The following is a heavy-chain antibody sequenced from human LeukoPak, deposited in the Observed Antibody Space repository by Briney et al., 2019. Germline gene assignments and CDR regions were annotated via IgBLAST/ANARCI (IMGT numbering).Heavy chain of an antibody. V-gene: IGHV3-23*01. Sequence: GGSLRLSCAASGFTFSSYAMSWVRQAPGKGLEWVSTITGSGGGTYYADSVKGRFSISRDNSKNTLYLQMNSLRAEDTALYYCAKDQNAYNYVFDYWGQGTPVTVSS. CDR3: AKDQNAYNYVFDY. CDR2: ITGSGGGT. J-gene: IGHJ4*02. D-gene: IGHD5-24*01. CDR1: GFTFSSYA.